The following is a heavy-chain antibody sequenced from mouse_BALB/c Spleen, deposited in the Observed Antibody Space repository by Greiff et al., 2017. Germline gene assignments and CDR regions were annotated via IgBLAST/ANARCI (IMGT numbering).Heavy chain of an antibody. Sequence: VQLQQSGAELVRPGTSVKVSCKASGYAFTNYLIEWVKQRPGQGLEWIGVINPGSGGTNYNEKFKGKATLTADKSSSTAYMQLSSLTSDDSAVYFCARGGSYGSSGFDYWGQGTTLTVSS. CDR3: ARGGSYGSSGFDY. D-gene: IGHD1-1*01. V-gene: IGHV1-54*01. J-gene: IGHJ2*01. CDR2: INPGSGGT. CDR1: GYAFTNYL.